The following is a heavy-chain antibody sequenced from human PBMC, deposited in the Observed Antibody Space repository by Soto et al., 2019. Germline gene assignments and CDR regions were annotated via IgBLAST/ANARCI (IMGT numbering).Heavy chain of an antibody. CDR2: IYYSGST. J-gene: IGHJ4*02. Sequence: PSETLSLTCTVSGGSISSSSYYWGWIRQPPGKGLEWIGRIYYSGSTYYNPSLKSRVTISVDTSKNQFSLKLSSVTAAHTAVYYCARHSPAISISDHWGQGPLVTVS. CDR3: ARHSPAISISDH. V-gene: IGHV4-39*01. D-gene: IGHD3-3*01. CDR1: GGSISSSSYY.